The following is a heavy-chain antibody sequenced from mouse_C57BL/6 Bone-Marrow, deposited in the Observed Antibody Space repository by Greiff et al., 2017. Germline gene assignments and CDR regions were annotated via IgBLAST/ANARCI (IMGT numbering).Heavy chain of an antibody. Sequence: VQLQQPGAELVMPGASVKLSCKASGYTFTSYWMHWVKQRPGQGLEWIGEIDPSDSYTNYNQKFKGKSTLTVDKSSSTAYMQLSSLTSEDSAVYYCARDYDYGFAYWGQGTLVTVSA. CDR3: ARDYDYGFAY. J-gene: IGHJ3*01. D-gene: IGHD2-4*01. V-gene: IGHV1-69*01. CDR2: IDPSDSYT. CDR1: GYTFTSYW.